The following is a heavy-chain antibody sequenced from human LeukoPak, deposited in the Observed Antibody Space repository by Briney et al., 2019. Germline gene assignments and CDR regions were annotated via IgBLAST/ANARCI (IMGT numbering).Heavy chain of an antibody. V-gene: IGHV4-59*08. D-gene: IGHD4-23*01. CDR1: GGSISSYY. J-gene: IGHJ2*01. Sequence: PSETLSLTCTVSGGSISSYYWSWIRQPPGKGLEWIGYIYYSGCTNYNPSLKSRVTISVDTSKNQFSLRLSSVTAADTAVYYCARLDGGNWYFDLWGRGTLVTVSS. CDR2: IYYSGCT. CDR3: ARLDGGNWYFDL.